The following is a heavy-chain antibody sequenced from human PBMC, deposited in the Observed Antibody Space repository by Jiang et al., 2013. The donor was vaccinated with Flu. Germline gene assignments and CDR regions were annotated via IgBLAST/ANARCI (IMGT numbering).Heavy chain of an antibody. D-gene: IGHD2-2*01. Sequence: EWMGGIIPIFGTANYAQKFQGRVTITADESTSTAYMELSSLRSEDTAVYYCGLRIGQLLFTFDYWGQGTLVTVSS. V-gene: IGHV1-69*01. CDR2: IIPIFGTA. J-gene: IGHJ4*02. CDR3: GLRIGQLLFTFDY.